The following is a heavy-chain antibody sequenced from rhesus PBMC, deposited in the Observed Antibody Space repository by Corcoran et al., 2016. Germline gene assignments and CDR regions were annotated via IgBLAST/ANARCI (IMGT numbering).Heavy chain of an antibody. J-gene: IGHJ4*01. CDR2: IGGYTGNI. D-gene: IGHD6-13*01. Sequence: QVQLQESGPGQVKPSETLFLGCTVSGQSIYSGHAWTLLRPPPGKWLAWIGSIGGYTGNIKYNPSLKSRVSISKDMSKNQFFLKLTSVTAADTAVYYCASVSAGPFGYWGQGVLVTVSS. V-gene: IGHV4-127*01. CDR3: ASVSAGPFGY. CDR1: GQSIYSGHA.